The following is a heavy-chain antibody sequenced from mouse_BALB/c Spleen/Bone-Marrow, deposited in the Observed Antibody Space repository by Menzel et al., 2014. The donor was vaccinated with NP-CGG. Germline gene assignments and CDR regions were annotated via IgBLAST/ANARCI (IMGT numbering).Heavy chain of an antibody. CDR2: ISRGGSM. V-gene: IGHV5-6-5*01. CDR1: GFTFSSFV. J-gene: IGHJ2*01. Sequence: EVHLVESGGGLVQPGGSLKLSCAASGFTFSSFVMSWVRQTPEKRLEWVASISRGGSMYYSDSVKGRFIISRDNARNILYLQMSSLRSEDTAMYYCARDYYGSSHFDYWGQGSTLTVSS. CDR3: ARDYYGSSHFDY. D-gene: IGHD1-1*01.